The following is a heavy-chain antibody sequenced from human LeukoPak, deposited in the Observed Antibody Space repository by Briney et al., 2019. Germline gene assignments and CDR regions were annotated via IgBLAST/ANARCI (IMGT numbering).Heavy chain of an antibody. CDR1: GYTFTGYY. V-gene: IGHV1-2*02. J-gene: IGHJ4*02. D-gene: IGHD3-16*01. Sequence: ASVKVSCKASGYTFTGYYIHWVRQAPGQGPEWMGWINPNSGGTNYAQKFQGRVTMTRDTSISTAYMELSRLRSDDTAVYYCARPLGSQGSYPLYNYWGQGTLVTVSS. CDR2: INPNSGGT. CDR3: ARPLGSQGSYPLYNY.